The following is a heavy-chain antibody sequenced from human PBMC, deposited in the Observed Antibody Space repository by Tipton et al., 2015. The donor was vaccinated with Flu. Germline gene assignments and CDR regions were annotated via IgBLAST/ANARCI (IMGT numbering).Heavy chain of an antibody. V-gene: IGHV1-46*01. J-gene: IGHJ6*02. D-gene: IGHD6-19*01. CDR2: INPSGGST. Sequence: QVQLVQSGAEVKKPGASVKVSCKASGYTFTSYYMHWVRQAPGQGLEWMGIINPSGGSTSYAQKFQGRVTMTRDTSTSTVYMELRSLGSGDTAVYCCAREYSSGWYVGYYYGMDVWGQGTTVTVSS. CDR1: GYTFTSYY. CDR3: AREYSSGWYVGYYYGMDV.